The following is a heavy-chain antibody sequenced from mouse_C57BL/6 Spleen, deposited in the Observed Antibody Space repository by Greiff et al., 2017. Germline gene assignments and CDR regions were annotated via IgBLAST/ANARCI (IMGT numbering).Heavy chain of an antibody. D-gene: IGHD1-1*01. CDR1: GFTFSDYY. J-gene: IGHJ2*01. CDR3: AREYYGSTFDD. CDR2: INYDGSST. V-gene: IGHV5-16*01. Sequence: EVKLVESEGGLVQPGSSMKLSCTASGFTFSDYYMAWVRQVPEKGLEWVANINYDGSSTYYLDSLKSRFIISRDNAKNILYLQMSSLKSEDTATYYCAREYYGSTFDDWGQGTTLTVSS.